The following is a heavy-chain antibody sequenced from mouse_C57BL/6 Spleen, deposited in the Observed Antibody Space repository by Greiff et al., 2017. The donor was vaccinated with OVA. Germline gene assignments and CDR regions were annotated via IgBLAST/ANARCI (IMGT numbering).Heavy chain of an antibody. D-gene: IGHD1-1*01. CDR1: GYAFSSSW. V-gene: IGHV1-82*01. CDR3: ARRYYGTYYFDY. CDR2: IYPGDGDT. J-gene: IGHJ2*01. Sequence: VQLQESGPELVKPGASVKISCKASGYAFSSSWMNWVKQRPGKGLEWIGRIYPGDGDTNYNGKFKGKATLTADKSSSTAYMQLSSLTSEDSAVYFCARRYYGTYYFDYWGQGTTLTVSS.